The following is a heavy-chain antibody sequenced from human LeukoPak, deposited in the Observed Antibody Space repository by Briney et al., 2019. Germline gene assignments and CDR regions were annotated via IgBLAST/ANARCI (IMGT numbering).Heavy chain of an antibody. V-gene: IGHV4-4*07. J-gene: IGHJ5*02. Sequence: PSETLSLTCTVSGGSTSSYYWSWIRQPAGKGLEWIGRIYTSGSTNYNPSLKSRVTMSVDTSKNQFSLKLSSVTAADTAVYYCARGLRNWNDAGKYNWFDPWGQGTLVTVSS. CDR3: ARGLRNWNDAGKYNWFDP. D-gene: IGHD1-20*01. CDR2: IYTSGST. CDR1: GGSTSSYY.